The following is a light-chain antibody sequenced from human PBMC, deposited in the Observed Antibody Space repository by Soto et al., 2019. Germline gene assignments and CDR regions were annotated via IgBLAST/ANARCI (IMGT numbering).Light chain of an antibody. CDR2: EGI. CDR3: CSYAGSGSENYV. Sequence: QSVLTQPASVSGSPGQSITISCTGTSSDIGTYNLVSWYQHYPGKAPKLMIYEGIKRPSGVSNRFSGSNSGNTAFLTCSGLQAEDEADYYCCSYAGSGSENYVFGGGTKVTAL. CDR1: SSDIGTYNL. J-gene: IGLJ1*01. V-gene: IGLV2-23*01.